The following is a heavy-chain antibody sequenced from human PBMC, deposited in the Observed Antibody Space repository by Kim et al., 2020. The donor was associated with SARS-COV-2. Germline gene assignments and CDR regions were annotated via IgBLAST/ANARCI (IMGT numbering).Heavy chain of an antibody. D-gene: IGHD3-10*01. V-gene: IGHV3-53*01. J-gene: IGHJ6*02. CDR3: ARDSGEGMDV. Sequence: STYYANSLEGRFTISKDNSKNTVYLQRSSLRAEGTAVYYCARDSGEGMDVWGQGTTVTVSS. CDR2: ST.